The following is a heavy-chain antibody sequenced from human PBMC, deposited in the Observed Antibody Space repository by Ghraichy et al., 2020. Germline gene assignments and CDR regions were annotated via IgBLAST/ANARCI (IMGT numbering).Heavy chain of an antibody. CDR1: GFTFSTYA. Sequence: RGSLRLSCAASGFTFSTYAMSWVRQAPGKGLEWVSGISGNGLNTYYADSVKGRFTISRDNSKNTLYLQMNSLRAEDTAVYYCAKRGDFWSASYYYYYMEVWGKGTTVTVSS. V-gene: IGHV3-23*01. CDR3: AKRGDFWSASYYYYYMEV. CDR2: ISGNGLNT. J-gene: IGHJ6*03. D-gene: IGHD3-3*01.